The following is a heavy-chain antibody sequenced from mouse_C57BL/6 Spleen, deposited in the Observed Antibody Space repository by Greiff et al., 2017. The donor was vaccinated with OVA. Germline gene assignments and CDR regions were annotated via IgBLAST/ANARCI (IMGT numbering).Heavy chain of an antibody. J-gene: IGHJ3*01. V-gene: IGHV1-26*01. Sequence: EVQLQQSGPELVKPGASVKISCKASGYTFTDYYMNWVKQSHGKSLEWIGDINPNNGGTSYNQKFKGKATLTVDKSSSTAYMELRSLTSEDSAVYYCARSTVVAPFADWGQGTLVTVSA. CDR2: INPNNGGT. CDR3: ARSTVVAPFAD. CDR1: GYTFTDYY. D-gene: IGHD1-1*01.